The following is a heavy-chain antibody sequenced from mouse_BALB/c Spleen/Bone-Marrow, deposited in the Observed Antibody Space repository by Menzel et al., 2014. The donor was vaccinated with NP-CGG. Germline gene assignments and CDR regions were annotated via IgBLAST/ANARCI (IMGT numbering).Heavy chain of an antibody. D-gene: IGHD3-3*01. CDR3: AGLDLFAY. CDR1: GFNIKDTY. CDR2: IDPANGNT. V-gene: IGHV14-3*02. Sequence: SGAELVKPGASVKLSCTASGFNIKDTYMHWVKQRPEQGLEWIGRIDPANGNTKYDPKFQGKATITADTSSNTAYLQLSSLTSEDTAVYYCAGLDLFAYWGQGTLVTVSA. J-gene: IGHJ3*01.